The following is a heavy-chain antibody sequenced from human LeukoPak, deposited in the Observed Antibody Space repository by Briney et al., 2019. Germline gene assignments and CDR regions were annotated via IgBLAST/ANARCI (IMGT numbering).Heavy chain of an antibody. CDR2: ISGYNGNT. V-gene: IGHV1-18*01. CDR3: ARGGWTTGMDY. CDR1: GHSFTSHG. D-gene: IGHD1-14*01. Sequence: ASVKVSCETSGHSFTSHGISWVRQAPGQGLEWMGWISGYNGNTNYAQTFQGRVTMTTDASTRTAHMEVRGRRSDDTAVYYCARGGWTTGMDYWGQETLVTVSS. J-gene: IGHJ4*02.